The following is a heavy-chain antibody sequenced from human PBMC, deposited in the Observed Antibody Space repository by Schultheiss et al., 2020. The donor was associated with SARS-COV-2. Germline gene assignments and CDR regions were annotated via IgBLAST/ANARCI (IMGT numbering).Heavy chain of an antibody. D-gene: IGHD1-26*01. CDR2: IYYSGRT. CDR3: ARDRGSYYSWYFDL. J-gene: IGHJ2*01. Sequence: SETLSLTCTVSGGSISSYYWSWIRQPPGKGLEWIGNIYYSGRTTYNPSLKSRVTLSLDTSKNQFSLKLSSVTAADTAVYYCARDRGSYYSWYFDLWGRGTLVTVSS. CDR1: GGSISSYY. V-gene: IGHV4-59*01.